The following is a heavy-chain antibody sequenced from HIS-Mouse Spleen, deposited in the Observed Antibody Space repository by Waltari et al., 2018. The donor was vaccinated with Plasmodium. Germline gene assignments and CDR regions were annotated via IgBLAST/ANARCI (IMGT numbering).Heavy chain of an antibody. Sequence: QVQLQESGPGLVKPSQTLSLTCTVSGGSISSGGYYWSWLRTHPGKGLEWIGYIYYSGSTYYNPSLKSRVTISVDTSKNQFSLKLSSVTAADTAVYYCARSIAATVTFYFDYWGQGTLVTVSS. CDR1: GGSISSGGYY. CDR2: IYYSGST. D-gene: IGHD6-13*01. J-gene: IGHJ4*02. CDR3: ARSIAATVTFYFDY. V-gene: IGHV4-31*03.